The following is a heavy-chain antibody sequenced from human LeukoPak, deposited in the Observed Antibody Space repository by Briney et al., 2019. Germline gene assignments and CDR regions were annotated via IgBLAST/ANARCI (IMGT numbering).Heavy chain of an antibody. Sequence: SETLSLTCTVSGDSISSYYWSWIRQPPGKGLEWIGYIYYNERTNYNPSLRSRVTISVDTFKNHLSLNLSSVTAADTAVYYCARSPQYFNRLLVGDSRYYFDSWGQGTLVTVSS. CDR1: GDSISSYY. D-gene: IGHD3-9*01. J-gene: IGHJ4*02. V-gene: IGHV4-59*01. CDR2: IYYNERT. CDR3: ARSPQYFNRLLVGDSRYYFDS.